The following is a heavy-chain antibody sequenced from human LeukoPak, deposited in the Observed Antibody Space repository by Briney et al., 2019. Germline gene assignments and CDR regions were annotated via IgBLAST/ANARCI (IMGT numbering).Heavy chain of an antibody. Sequence: ASVKVSCKASGYTFTSYDINWVRQATGQGLEWMGWMNPNSGNTGYAQKFQGRVTMTRNTSISTAYMEPSSLRSEDTAVYYCARGVYPWFGELLVRAYYYMDVWGKGTTVTVSS. J-gene: IGHJ6*03. CDR1: GYTFTSYD. CDR3: ARGVYPWFGELLVRAYYYMDV. D-gene: IGHD3-10*01. CDR2: MNPNSGNT. V-gene: IGHV1-8*01.